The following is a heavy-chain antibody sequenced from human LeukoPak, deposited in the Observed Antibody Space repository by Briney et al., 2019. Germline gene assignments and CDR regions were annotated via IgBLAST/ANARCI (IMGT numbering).Heavy chain of an antibody. CDR3: AKDPAPQYCSSSSCSSA. J-gene: IGHJ5*02. CDR2: ISANGSNT. V-gene: IGHV3-23*01. Sequence: GGSLRLSCAASGFTFSSYAMSWVRRAPGEGLEWVSVISANGSNTYYADSVKGRFTISRDNSKNTLYLQMNSLRAEDTAVYYCAKDPAPQYCSSSSCSSAWGQGTLVTVSS. CDR1: GFTFSSYA. D-gene: IGHD2-2*01.